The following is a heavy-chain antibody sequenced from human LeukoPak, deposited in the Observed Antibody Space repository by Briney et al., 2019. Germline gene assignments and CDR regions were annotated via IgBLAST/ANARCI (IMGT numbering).Heavy chain of an antibody. CDR1: GGSFSGYY. J-gene: IGHJ6*03. D-gene: IGHD6-19*01. CDR3: ARHSYTAGRYYYYYMDV. CDR2: INHSGST. Sequence: SETLSLTCAVYGGSFSGYYWSWIRQPPGKGLEWIGEINHSGSTNYNPSLKSRVTISVDTSKNQFSLKLSSVTAADTAVYYCARHSYTAGRYYYYYMDVWGKGTTVTISS. V-gene: IGHV4-34*01.